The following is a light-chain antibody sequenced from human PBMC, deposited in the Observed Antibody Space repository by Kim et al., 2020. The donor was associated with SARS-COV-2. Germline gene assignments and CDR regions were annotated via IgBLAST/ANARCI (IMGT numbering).Light chain of an antibody. CDR2: GAS. CDR3: LQRNTYPFT. Sequence: ASVGDRVTISCRASQNIRNDLGWYQQNPGRAPRRLIYGASSWQSGVPSRFSGSGSGTEFTLTISSLQPEDCAAYFCLQRNTYPFTFGQGTRLEIK. J-gene: IGKJ5*01. V-gene: IGKV1-17*01. CDR1: QNIRND.